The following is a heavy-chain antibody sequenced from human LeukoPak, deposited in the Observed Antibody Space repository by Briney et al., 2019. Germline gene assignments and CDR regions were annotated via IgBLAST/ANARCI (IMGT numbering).Heavy chain of an antibody. CDR3: AREGYCSGGICSYDN. D-gene: IGHD2-15*01. CDR1: AFTFSNYW. CDR2: IKPDGSEK. J-gene: IGHJ4*02. V-gene: IGHV3-7*01. Sequence: GGSLRLSCAASAFTFSNYWMNWVRQAPGKGREWVARIKPDGSEKYYVESVKGRFTISRDNAKKSVYLQMDSLRAEDTAVYYCAREGYCSGGICSYDNWGQGTLVTVSS.